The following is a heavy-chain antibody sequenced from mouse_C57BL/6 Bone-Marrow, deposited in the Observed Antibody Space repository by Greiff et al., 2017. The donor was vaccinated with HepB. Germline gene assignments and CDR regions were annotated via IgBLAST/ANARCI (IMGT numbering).Heavy chain of an antibody. D-gene: IGHD1-1*01. J-gene: IGHJ2*01. CDR3: TPYYYGSSADC. Sequence: EVQLQQSGAELVRPGASVKLSCTASGFNIKDDYMHWVKQRPEQGLEWIGWIDPENGDTEYASKFQGKATITADTSSNTAYLQLSSLTSEDTAVYYCTPYYYGSSADCWGQGTTLTVSS. CDR2: IDPENGDT. V-gene: IGHV14-4*01. CDR1: GFNIKDDY.